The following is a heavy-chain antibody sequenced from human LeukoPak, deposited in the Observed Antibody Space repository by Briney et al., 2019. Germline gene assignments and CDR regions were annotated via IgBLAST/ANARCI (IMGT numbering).Heavy chain of an antibody. CDR1: GFTFSSYA. CDR2: ISGSGGST. V-gene: IGHV3-23*01. D-gene: IGHD2-2*01. Sequence: GRSLRLSCAASGFTFSSYAMSWVRQAPGKGLEWVSAISGSGGSTYYADSVKGRFTISRDNSKNTLYLQMNSLRAEDTAVYYCAKDLARSTSYIRDWFDPWGQGTLVTVSS. J-gene: IGHJ5*02. CDR3: AKDLARSTSYIRDWFDP.